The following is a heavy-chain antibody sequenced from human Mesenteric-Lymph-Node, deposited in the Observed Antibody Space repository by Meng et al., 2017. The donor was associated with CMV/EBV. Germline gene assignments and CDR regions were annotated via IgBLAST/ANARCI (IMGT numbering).Heavy chain of an antibody. Sequence: TCKASGYTFTSDGRSWVRQAPGQGLEWVGWISPYNGNTKYAQKFQGRVTTTTETSTSTAYMELRSLRSDDTAVYYCARADSGTAPDYWGQGTLVTVSS. CDR2: ISPYNGNT. CDR1: GYTFTSDG. CDR3: ARADSGTAPDY. V-gene: IGHV1-18*01. D-gene: IGHD3-3*01. J-gene: IGHJ4*02.